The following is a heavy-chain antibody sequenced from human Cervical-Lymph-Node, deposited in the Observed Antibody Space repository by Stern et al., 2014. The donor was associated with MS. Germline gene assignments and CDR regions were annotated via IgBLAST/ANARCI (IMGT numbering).Heavy chain of an antibody. V-gene: IGHV3-7*01. CDR2: IKYDGSEK. CDR1: GFTFGSYW. Sequence: EVQLVESGGGLVRPGESLRLSCVVSGFTFGSYWMTWVRQAPGKGLEWVANIKYDGSEKNYGDSVKGRFTISRDNAKNSLYLQMNSLRVEDTAVYFCARGYGSGYWGQGTRVTVSS. D-gene: IGHD6-25*01. J-gene: IGHJ4*02. CDR3: ARGYGSGY.